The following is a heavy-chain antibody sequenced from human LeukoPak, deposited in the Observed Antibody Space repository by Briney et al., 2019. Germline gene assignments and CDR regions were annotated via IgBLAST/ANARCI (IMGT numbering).Heavy chain of an antibody. CDR2: IYYSGST. CDR1: GGSISSSSYY. D-gene: IGHD2-2*01. J-gene: IGHJ5*02. CDR3: ARLGDIVVVPAAMVWNTAIDP. V-gene: IGHV4-39*01. Sequence: PSETLSLTCTVSGGSISSSSYYWGWIRQPPGKGLEWIGSIYYSGSTYYNPSLKSRVTISVDTSKNQFSLKLSSVTAADTAVYYCARLGDIVVVPAAMVWNTAIDPWGQGTLVTVSS.